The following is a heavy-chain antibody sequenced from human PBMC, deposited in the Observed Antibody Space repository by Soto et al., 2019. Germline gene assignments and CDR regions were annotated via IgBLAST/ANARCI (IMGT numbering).Heavy chain of an antibody. CDR1: GFTFSSYA. J-gene: IGHJ6*03. D-gene: IGHD6-19*01. CDR2: ISGSGGST. Sequence: EVQLLESGGGLVQPGGSLRLSCAASGFTFSSYAMSWVRQAPGKGLEWVSAISGSGGSTYYADSVKGRFTISRDNSKNTLYLQMNSLRAEDTAVYYCAKGAVAETYYYYYMDVWGKGTTVTVSS. V-gene: IGHV3-23*01. CDR3: AKGAVAETYYYYYMDV.